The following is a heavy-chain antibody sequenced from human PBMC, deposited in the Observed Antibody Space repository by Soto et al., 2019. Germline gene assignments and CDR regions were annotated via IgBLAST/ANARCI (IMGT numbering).Heavy chain of an antibody. CDR3: ARDGYFDY. J-gene: IGHJ4*02. CDR1: GYTFTTYG. V-gene: IGHV1-18*01. Sequence: ASVKVSCKASGYTFTTYGIAWVRQAPGQGLEWMGWIGASNGNTNYAQKLQGRVTMTTDTSTNTAYMELRSLRSDDTAVYYCARDGYFDYWGQGTLVTVSS. CDR2: IGASNGNT.